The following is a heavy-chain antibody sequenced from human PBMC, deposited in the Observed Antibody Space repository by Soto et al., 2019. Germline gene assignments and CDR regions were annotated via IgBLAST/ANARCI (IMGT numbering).Heavy chain of an antibody. CDR2: TSYDGSNK. D-gene: IGHD6-19*01. CDR3: ARDMRAVAGPNSYFDY. V-gene: IGHV3-30-3*01. Sequence: QVRLVESGGGVVQPGRSLRLSCAASGFTFSSYAIHWVRQAPGKGLEWVAVTSYDGSNKYYEDSVKGRFTMSRDNSKNXLYLQMNSLRAEDTAVYYCARDMRAVAGPNSYFDYWGQGTLVTVSS. CDR1: GFTFSSYA. J-gene: IGHJ4*02.